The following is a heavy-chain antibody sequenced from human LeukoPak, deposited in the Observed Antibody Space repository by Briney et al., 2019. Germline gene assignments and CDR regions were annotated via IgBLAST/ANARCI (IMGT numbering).Heavy chain of an antibody. CDR2: INHSGST. Sequence: SETLSLTCAVYGGSFSGYYWSWIRQPPGKGLEWIGEINHSGSTNYNPSLKSRVTISVDTSKNQFSLKLSPVTAADTAVYYCARGTMTTVTYYFDYWGQGTLVTVSS. CDR1: GGSFSGYY. J-gene: IGHJ4*02. D-gene: IGHD4-17*01. CDR3: ARGTMTTVTYYFDY. V-gene: IGHV4-34*01.